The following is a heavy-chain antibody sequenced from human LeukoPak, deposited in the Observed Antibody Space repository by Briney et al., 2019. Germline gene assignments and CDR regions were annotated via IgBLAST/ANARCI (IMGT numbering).Heavy chain of an antibody. J-gene: IGHJ3*02. CDR1: GDSITSGSYH. CDR2: IYYTGGT. V-gene: IGHV4-31*03. CDR3: ARAPGALDI. Sequence: PSQTLSLTCTVSGDSITSGSYHWAWIRQHPGKGLEWIGYIYYTGGTHYNPSLKSRLTISVDTSENHFSLKLSSVTAADTAIYFCARAPGALDIWGQGTMVTVSS.